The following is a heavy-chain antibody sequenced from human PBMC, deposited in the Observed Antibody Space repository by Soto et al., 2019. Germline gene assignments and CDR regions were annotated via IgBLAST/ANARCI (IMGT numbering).Heavy chain of an antibody. Sequence: EVQLSESGGGLVEPGGSLRLSCAASGFTFSDYGMSWVRQAPGKGLEWVSGVSGSGDSATGDRTYYADSVKGRFTISRHKSKNTLYLQMNSLTAEDTAVYYCAKDERGVIADYFDCWGQGTLVTVSS. CDR3: AKDERGVIADYFDC. CDR1: GFTFSDYG. J-gene: IGHJ4*02. D-gene: IGHD3-10*01. V-gene: IGHV3-23*01. CDR2: VSGSGDSATGDRT.